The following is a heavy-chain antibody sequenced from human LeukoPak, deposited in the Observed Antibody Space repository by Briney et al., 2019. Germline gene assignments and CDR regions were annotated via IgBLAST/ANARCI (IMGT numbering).Heavy chain of an antibody. J-gene: IGHJ4*02. Sequence: RSSETLSLTCTVSGGSISSYYWSWIRQPPGKGLEWIGYIYYSGSTNYNPSLKSRVTISVGTSKNQFSLKLSSVTAADTAVYYCARDIWNDDTGYWGQGTLVTVSS. CDR1: GGSISSYY. CDR3: ARDIWNDDTGY. V-gene: IGHV4-59*01. CDR2: IYYSGST. D-gene: IGHD1-1*01.